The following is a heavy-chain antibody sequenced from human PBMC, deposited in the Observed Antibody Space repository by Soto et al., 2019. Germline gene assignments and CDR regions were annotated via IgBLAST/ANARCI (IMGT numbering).Heavy chain of an antibody. CDR2: IYWNGET. D-gene: IGHD4-17*01. CDR1: GFSLSTGGVG. J-gene: IGHJ4*02. V-gene: IGHV2-5*01. CDR3: AHLPPFGDYNLDY. Sequence: QITLKESGPTLVKPTQTLTLTCNFSGFSLSTGGVGVAWVRQPPGKALEWLTLIYWNGETRTSPSLENRITGTKDASKNQVARTMTNMDPVNTATYYCAHLPPFGDYNLDYWGQGIRVTVSS.